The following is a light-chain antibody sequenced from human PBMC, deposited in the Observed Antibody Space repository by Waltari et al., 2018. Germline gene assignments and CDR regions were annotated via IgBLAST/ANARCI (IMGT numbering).Light chain of an antibody. J-gene: IGLJ1*01. V-gene: IGLV2-23*02. CDR1: SSDVGSYNL. Sequence: QSALTQPASVSGSPGQSITVSCTGTSSDVGSYNLVSLYQHHPPKAPKLMIYEVSKRPAGCATRFSGSKSGNTACLTISGLQPEDEADYYCCSYAGANTYVFGSGTKVTVL. CDR3: CSYAGANTYV. CDR2: EVS.